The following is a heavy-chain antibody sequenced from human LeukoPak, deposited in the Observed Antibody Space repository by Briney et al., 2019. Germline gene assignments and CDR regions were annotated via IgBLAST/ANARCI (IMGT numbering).Heavy chain of an antibody. J-gene: IGHJ4*02. D-gene: IGHD3-10*01. V-gene: IGHV3-23*01. CDR1: GFTFISYA. CDR3: AKDRKGMRFKEFDY. CDR2: ISGSGGST. Sequence: GGSLRLSCAASGFTFISYAMSWVRPAPGKGLEWVSAISGSGGSTYYADSVKGRFTISRDNSKNTLYLQMNSLRAEDTAVYYCAKDRKGMRFKEFDYWGQGTLVTVSS.